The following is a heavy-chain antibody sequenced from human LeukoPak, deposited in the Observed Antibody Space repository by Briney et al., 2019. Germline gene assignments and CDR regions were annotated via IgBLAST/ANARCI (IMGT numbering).Heavy chain of an antibody. Sequence: SETLSLTCTVSGGSISTYYWSWIRLPPGKGLEWIGYIYYTGATYYNPSLKSRVTISLDTSKNQFSLKLSSVTAADTAVYYCASEDDFWSGYYDYWGQGTLVTVSS. CDR2: IYYTGAT. CDR3: ASEDDFWSGYYDY. CDR1: GGSISTYY. J-gene: IGHJ4*02. V-gene: IGHV4-59*12. D-gene: IGHD3-3*01.